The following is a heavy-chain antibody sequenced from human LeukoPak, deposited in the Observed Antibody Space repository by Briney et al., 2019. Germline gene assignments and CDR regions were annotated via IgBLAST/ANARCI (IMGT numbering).Heavy chain of an antibody. CDR2: INPNSGGT. CDR3: ARAKDSSGYYYFDY. CDR1: GYTFTGYI. D-gene: IGHD3-22*01. J-gene: IGHJ4*02. V-gene: IGHV1-2*02. Sequence: ASVKVSCKASGYTFTGYIMHWVRQAPGQGLEWMGWINPNSGGTNCAQKFQGRVTMTRDTSISTAYMELSRLRSEDTAVYYCARAKDSSGYYYFDYWGQGTLVTVSS.